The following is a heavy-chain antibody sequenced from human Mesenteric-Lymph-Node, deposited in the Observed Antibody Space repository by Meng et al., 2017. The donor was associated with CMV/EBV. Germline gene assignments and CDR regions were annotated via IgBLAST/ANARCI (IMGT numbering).Heavy chain of an antibody. J-gene: IGHJ6*02. Sequence: GESLKISCAASGFTFSSYAMHWVRQAPGKGLEWVAVISYDGSDKYYADSVKGRFTISRDNSKNTLYLQMNSLGAEDTAVYYCARKRWNAGTTTYYYYGMDVWGQGATVTVSS. V-gene: IGHV3-30-3*01. CDR3: ARKRWNAGTTTYYYYGMDV. CDR1: GFTFSSYA. CDR2: ISYDGSDK. D-gene: IGHD1-26*01.